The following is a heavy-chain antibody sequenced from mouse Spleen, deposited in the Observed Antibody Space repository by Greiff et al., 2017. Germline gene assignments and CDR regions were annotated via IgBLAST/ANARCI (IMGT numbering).Heavy chain of an antibody. D-gene: IGHD1-1*01. CDR1: GYTFTSYW. J-gene: IGHJ2*01. CDR2: IYPGSGST. Sequence: VQLQQPGAELVKPGASVKMSCKASGYTFTSYWITWVKQRPGQGLEWIGDIYPGSGSTNYNEKFKSKATLTVDTSSSTAYMQLSSLTSEDSAVYYCARWITTVVAPYFDYWGQGTTLTVSS. V-gene: IGHV1-55*01. CDR3: ARWITTVVAPYFDY.